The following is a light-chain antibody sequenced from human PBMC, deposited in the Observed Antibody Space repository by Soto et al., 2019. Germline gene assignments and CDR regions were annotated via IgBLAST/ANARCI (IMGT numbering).Light chain of an antibody. V-gene: IGKV1-33*01. Sequence: IQMTQSPSSLSASAGDRVTITCQASQDIDNYLNWYQQKPGQAPKLLIYDAANLETGVPSRFSGRGSGTDFTFTISSPQPEDIATYYCQQYDKFPPYTFGQGTKLELK. CDR3: QQYDKFPPYT. J-gene: IGKJ2*01. CDR2: DAA. CDR1: QDIDNY.